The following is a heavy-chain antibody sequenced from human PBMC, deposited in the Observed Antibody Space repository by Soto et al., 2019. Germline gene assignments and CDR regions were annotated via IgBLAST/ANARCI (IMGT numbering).Heavy chain of an antibody. V-gene: IGHV3-73*01. Sequence: CVSLRLSWTASEFTCSGSSIHWLLQPSGKGLEWVGRMRSQGNSYATEYAASVKGRFSISRDDSKNTAYLEMNSLKTEDTAVYYCTGQSSHWIVDAFDIWGQGTLDIV. CDR1: EFTCSGSS. D-gene: IGHD1-1*01. CDR2: MRSQGNSYAT. J-gene: IGHJ3*02. CDR3: TGQSSHWIVDAFDI.